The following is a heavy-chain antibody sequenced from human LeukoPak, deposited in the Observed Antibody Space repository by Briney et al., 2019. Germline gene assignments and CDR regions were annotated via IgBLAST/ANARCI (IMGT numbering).Heavy chain of an antibody. D-gene: IGHD3-10*01. Sequence: ASQTLSLTCTVSGGSISSGGYYWSWIRQHPGKGLEWIGYIYYSGSTYYNPSLKSRVTISVDTSKNQFSLKLSSVTAADTAVYYCARTYYYGSGTGVFWFDPWGQGTLVTVSS. CDR2: IYYSGST. V-gene: IGHV4-31*03. CDR1: GGSISSGGYY. CDR3: ARTYYYGSGTGVFWFDP. J-gene: IGHJ5*02.